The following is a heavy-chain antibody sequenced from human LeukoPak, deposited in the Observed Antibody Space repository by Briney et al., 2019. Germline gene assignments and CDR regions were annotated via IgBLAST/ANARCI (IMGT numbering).Heavy chain of an antibody. CDR3: ARIRDGYNDAYDI. V-gene: IGHV1-46*01. CDR2: INPSGGST. Sequence: ASVKVSCKASGYTFTSYYMHWVRQAPGQGLEWMGIINPSGGSTSYAQKFQGRVTMTRDTSASTVYMSSLRSEDTAIYYCARIRDGYNDAYDIWGQGTVVTVPS. D-gene: IGHD5-24*01. J-gene: IGHJ3*02. CDR1: GYTFTSYY.